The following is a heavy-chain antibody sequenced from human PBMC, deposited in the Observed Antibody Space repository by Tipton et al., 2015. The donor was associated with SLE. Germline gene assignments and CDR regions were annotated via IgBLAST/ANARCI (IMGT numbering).Heavy chain of an antibody. J-gene: IGHJ4*02. D-gene: IGHD6-19*01. CDR3: ARDRVVQWLEEGGAYFDY. CDR2: INDSGST. V-gene: IGHV4-34*01. CDR1: GGSFGPHY. Sequence: TLSLTCAVYGGSFGPHYWSWIRQPPGKGLEWIGEINDSGSTNYNPSLKSRVIISIDTSKNQFSLKLTSVTAADTAVYYCARDRVVQWLEEGGAYFDYWGQGTRVLVSP.